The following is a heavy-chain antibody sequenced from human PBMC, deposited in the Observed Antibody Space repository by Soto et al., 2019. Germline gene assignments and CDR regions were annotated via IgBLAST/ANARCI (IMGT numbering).Heavy chain of an antibody. CDR1: GYTFTSYG. D-gene: IGHD6-13*01. Sequence: QVQLVQSGAEVKKPGASVKVSCKASGYTFTSYGISWVRQAPGQGLEWMGWISAYNGNTNYAQKLQGRVTMTTDTXTXXAYMELRSLRSDDTAVYYCARVVASSWSNHARDDYWGQGTLVTVSS. V-gene: IGHV1-18*01. CDR2: ISAYNGNT. J-gene: IGHJ4*02. CDR3: ARVVASSWSNHARDDY.